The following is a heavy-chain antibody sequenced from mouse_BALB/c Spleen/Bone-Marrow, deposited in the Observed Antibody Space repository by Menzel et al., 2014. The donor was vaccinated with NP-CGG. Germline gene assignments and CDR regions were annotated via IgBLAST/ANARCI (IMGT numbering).Heavy chain of an antibody. Sequence: EVQRVESGAELVKPGASVKLSCTASGFNIKDTYMHWVKQRPEQGLEWIGRIDPANGNTKYDPKFQGKATITADTSSDTAYLQPSSLTSEDTAVYYCASYVYGYYFDYWGQGTTLTVSS. D-gene: IGHD2-2*01. V-gene: IGHV14-3*02. CDR1: GFNIKDTY. CDR3: ASYVYGYYFDY. J-gene: IGHJ2*01. CDR2: IDPANGNT.